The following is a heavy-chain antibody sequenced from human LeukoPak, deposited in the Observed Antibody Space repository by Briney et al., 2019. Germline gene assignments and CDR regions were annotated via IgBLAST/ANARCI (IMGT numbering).Heavy chain of an antibody. Sequence: GGSLRLACAGSGFTFGGYGMHWFRQTPGKGLEWVAVIAYDGSRAFYADSVKGRFTISRDNSKNTMSVQMDDLRAEDTAVYYCTRYNDDHFDYWGQGTLVTVSS. CDR1: GFTFGGYG. V-gene: IGHV3-33*01. J-gene: IGHJ4*02. CDR2: IAYDGSRA. D-gene: IGHD3-3*01. CDR3: TRYNDDHFDY.